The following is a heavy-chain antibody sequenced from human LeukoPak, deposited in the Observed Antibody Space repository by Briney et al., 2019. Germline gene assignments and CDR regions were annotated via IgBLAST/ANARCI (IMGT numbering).Heavy chain of an antibody. J-gene: IGHJ4*02. V-gene: IGHV3-30*02. CDR2: IRYDGSNK. D-gene: IGHD3-10*01. Sequence: QPGGSLRLSCAASGFTFSSYGMHWVRQAPGKGLEWVAFIRYDGSNKYYADSEKGRFTISRDNSKNTLYLQMNSLRAEDTAVYYCASLWFGELFGHYWGQGTLVTVSS. CDR1: GFTFSSYG. CDR3: ASLWFGELFGHY.